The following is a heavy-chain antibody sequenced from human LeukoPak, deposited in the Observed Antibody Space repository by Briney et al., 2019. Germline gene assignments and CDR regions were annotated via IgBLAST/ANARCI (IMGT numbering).Heavy chain of an antibody. Sequence: GASVKVSCKASGYTFISYGISWVRQAPGQGLEWMGWISAYNGNTNYAQKLQGRVTITSDTSANTVNMELTSLRSEDTAVYFCARDKALTTSYGMDVWGQGTTVTVSS. D-gene: IGHD2/OR15-2a*01. CDR3: ARDKALTTSYGMDV. CDR1: GYTFISYG. CDR2: ISAYNGNT. V-gene: IGHV1-18*01. J-gene: IGHJ6*02.